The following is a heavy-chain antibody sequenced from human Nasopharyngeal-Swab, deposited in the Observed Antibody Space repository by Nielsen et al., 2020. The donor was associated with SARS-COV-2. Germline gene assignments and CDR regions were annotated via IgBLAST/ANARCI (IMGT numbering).Heavy chain of an antibody. Sequence: SETLSLTCTVSGGSISSGGYYWSWIRQHPGKGLEWIGYIYYSGSTNYNPSLKSRVTMSVDTSKNQFSLKLSSVTAADTAVYYCARGSEQWLAEKGAAFDIWGQGTMVTVSS. CDR1: GGSISSGGYY. J-gene: IGHJ3*02. CDR2: IYYSGST. CDR3: ARGSEQWLAEKGAAFDI. V-gene: IGHV4-61*08. D-gene: IGHD6-19*01.